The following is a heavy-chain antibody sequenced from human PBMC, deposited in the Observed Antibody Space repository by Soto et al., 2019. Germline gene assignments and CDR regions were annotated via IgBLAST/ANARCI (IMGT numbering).Heavy chain of an antibody. D-gene: IGHD2-15*01. Sequence: QVQLVQSGAEVKKPGASVKVSCKASGYAFTSYDINWVRQATGHGLEWMGWMNPNSGDTGYVEKFQGRVTMTRDTAITTAYMELSSLRSEDTAVYYCARSLGGGNVNFDYWGHGTLVTVSS. J-gene: IGHJ4*01. CDR3: ARSLGGGNVNFDY. CDR1: GYAFTSYD. V-gene: IGHV1-8*01. CDR2: MNPNSGDT.